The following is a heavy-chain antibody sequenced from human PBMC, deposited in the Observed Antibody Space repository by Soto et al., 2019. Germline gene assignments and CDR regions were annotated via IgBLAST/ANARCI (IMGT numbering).Heavy chain of an antibody. CDR2: IYYSGST. V-gene: IGHV4-39*01. D-gene: IGHD6-13*01. CDR1: GGSISSSSYY. J-gene: IGHJ3*02. Sequence: PSETLSLTCTVSGGSISSSSYYWGWIRQPPGKGLEWIGSIYYSGSTYYNPSLKSRVTISVDTSRNQFSLKLSSVTAADTAVYYCARSLAAAVVSKAFDIWGQGTMVTVSS. CDR3: ARSLAAAVVSKAFDI.